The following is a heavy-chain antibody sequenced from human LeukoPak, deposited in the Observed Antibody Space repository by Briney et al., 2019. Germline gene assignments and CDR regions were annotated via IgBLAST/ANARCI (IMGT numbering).Heavy chain of an antibody. V-gene: IGHV5-51*01. CDR1: GYSFTSYW. Sequence: GESLKISCKGSGYSFTSYWIGWVRQMPGKGLEWMGIIYPGDSDTRYSPSFQGQVTISADKSISTAYLQWSSLKASDTAMYYCARRSFITVTTAWFDPWGQGTLVTVSS. CDR2: IYPGDSDT. J-gene: IGHJ5*02. CDR3: ARRSFITVTTAWFDP. D-gene: IGHD4-17*01.